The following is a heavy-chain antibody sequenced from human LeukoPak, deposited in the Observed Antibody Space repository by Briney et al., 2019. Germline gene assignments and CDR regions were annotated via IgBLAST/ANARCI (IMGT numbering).Heavy chain of an antibody. CDR2: IYTSGST. Sequence: PSQTLSLTCTVSGGSISSGSYYWSWIRQPAGKGLEWIGRIYTSGSTNYNPSLKSRVTISVDTSKNQFSLKLSSVTAADTAVYYCARVPPRSTMIFDYWGQGTLVTVSS. CDR1: GGSISSGSYY. J-gene: IGHJ4*02. CDR3: ARVPPRSTMIFDY. D-gene: IGHD3-22*01. V-gene: IGHV4-61*02.